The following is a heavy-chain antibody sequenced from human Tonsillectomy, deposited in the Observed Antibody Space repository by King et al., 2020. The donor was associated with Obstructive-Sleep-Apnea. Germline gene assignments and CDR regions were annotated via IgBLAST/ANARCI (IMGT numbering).Heavy chain of an antibody. V-gene: IGHV3-7*01. J-gene: IGHJ6*02. CDR2: IKQDGSEK. CDR3: ARCNSDNSRIAVADYYYYGMDV. Sequence: VQLVESGGGLVQPGGSLRLSCAASGFTFSSYWMSWVRQAPGKGLEWVANIKQDGSEKYYVDSVKGRFTISRDNAKNSLYLQMNSLRAEETAVYYCARCNSDNSRIAVADYYYYGMDVWGQGTTVTVSS. CDR1: GFTFSSYW. D-gene: IGHD6-19*01.